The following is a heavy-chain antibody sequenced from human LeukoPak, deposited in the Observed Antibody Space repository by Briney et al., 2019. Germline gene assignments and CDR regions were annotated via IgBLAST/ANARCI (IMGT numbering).Heavy chain of an antibody. V-gene: IGHV3-7*03. CDR1: GFTFSSYW. J-gene: IGHJ4*02. Sequence: SLRLSCAASGFTFSSYWMNWARQAPGKGLEWVANIKEDGSEKYYVDSVKGRFTISRDSAKNSLYLQMNSLGVEDTAVYYCARDHNYGSDYWGQGTLVTVSS. CDR2: IKEDGSEK. CDR3: ARDHNYGSDY. D-gene: IGHD5-18*01.